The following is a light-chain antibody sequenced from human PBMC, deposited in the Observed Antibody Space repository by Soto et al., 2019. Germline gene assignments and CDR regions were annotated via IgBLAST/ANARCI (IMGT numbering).Light chain of an antibody. CDR3: LQDYNYPWT. J-gene: IGKJ1*01. Sequence: AIEMTQSPSSLSASVGDTVTITCRASQGIVKDLAWSQQRPGQAPKVLIYAASSLQSGVPSRFSGSGSGTDFTLTISSLQPEDFATYYCLQDYNYPWTFGQGTKV. CDR1: QGIVKD. V-gene: IGKV1-6*01. CDR2: AAS.